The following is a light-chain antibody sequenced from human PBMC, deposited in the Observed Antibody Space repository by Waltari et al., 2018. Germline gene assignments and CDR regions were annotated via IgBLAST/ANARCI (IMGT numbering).Light chain of an antibody. Sequence: IVLTPSPATLSLSPGERATLSCRASQSVSSYLGWYQQKPGQAPRLLIYDASTRATGVPGRFSGSGSGTDFTLTISSLEPEDFAIYYCQQRSTWPILTFGGGTKVEIK. CDR1: QSVSSY. V-gene: IGKV3-11*01. J-gene: IGKJ4*01. CDR3: QQRSTWPILT. CDR2: DAS.